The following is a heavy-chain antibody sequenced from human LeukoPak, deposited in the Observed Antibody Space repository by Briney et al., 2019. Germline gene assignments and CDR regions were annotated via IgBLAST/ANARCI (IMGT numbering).Heavy chain of an antibody. CDR3: ARDYGGNSDPAYYYYGMDV. Sequence: SQTLSLTCTVSGGSISSGDYYWSRIRQPPGKGLEWIGYIYYSGSTYYNPSLKSRVTISVDTSKNQFSLKLSSVTAADTAVYYCARDYGGNSDPAYYYYGMDVWGQGTTVTVSS. CDR1: GGSISSGDYY. V-gene: IGHV4-30-4*01. D-gene: IGHD4-23*01. CDR2: IYYSGST. J-gene: IGHJ6*02.